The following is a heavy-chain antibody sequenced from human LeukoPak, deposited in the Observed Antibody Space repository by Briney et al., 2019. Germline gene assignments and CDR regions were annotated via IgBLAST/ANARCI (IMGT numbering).Heavy chain of an antibody. CDR1: GGTFSSYA. J-gene: IGHJ4*02. D-gene: IGHD5-24*01. Sequence: SVKVSCKASGGTFSSYAISWVRQAPGQGLEWMGGIIPIFGTANYAQKFQGRVTITADESTSTAYMGLSSLRSEDTAVYYCARSLATIHYFDYWGQGTLVTVSS. V-gene: IGHV1-69*13. CDR3: ARSLATIHYFDY. CDR2: IIPIFGTA.